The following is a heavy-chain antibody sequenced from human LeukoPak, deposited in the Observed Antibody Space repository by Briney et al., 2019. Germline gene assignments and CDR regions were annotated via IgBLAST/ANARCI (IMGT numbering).Heavy chain of an antibody. J-gene: IGHJ4*02. CDR2: ISSTAATT. V-gene: IGHV3-23*01. CDR1: GFTFSSFA. CDR3: ARRTLFGVIKPLDY. Sequence: GGSLRLSCAASGFTFSSFAMTWVRQAPGQGLEWVSSISSTAATTYYADSVRGRFTISRDNAMNTLYLQLSSLRVEDTAVYYCARRTLFGVIKPLDYWGQGALVTVSS. D-gene: IGHD3-3*01.